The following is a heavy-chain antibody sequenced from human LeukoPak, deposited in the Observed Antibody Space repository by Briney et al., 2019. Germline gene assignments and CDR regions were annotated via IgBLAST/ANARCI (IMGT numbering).Heavy chain of an antibody. CDR1: GGSFSGYY. J-gene: IGHJ6*02. D-gene: IGHD2-15*01. CDR2: INHSGST. Sequence: SETLSLTCAVYGGSFSGYYWSWIRQPPGKGLEWIGEINHSGSTNYNPSLKSRVTISVGTSKNQFSLKLSSVTAADTAVYYCARGRDGVVVAATTTKNYYYYGMDVWGQGTTVTVSS. V-gene: IGHV4-34*01. CDR3: ARGRDGVVVAATTTKNYYYYGMDV.